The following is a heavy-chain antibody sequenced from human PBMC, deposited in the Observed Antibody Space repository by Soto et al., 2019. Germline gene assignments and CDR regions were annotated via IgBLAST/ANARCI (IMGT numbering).Heavy chain of an antibody. CDR2: IHYSGAT. CDR3: ARDPRSYYDSSGYFDF. Sequence: SETLSLTCTVSGGSISSGGYYWSWIRQHPGKGLEWIGYIHYSGATYYNPSLKSRVTISVDTSKNQFSLKLSSVTAADTAVYYCARDPRSYYDSSGYFDFWGQGTLVTVS. J-gene: IGHJ4*02. V-gene: IGHV4-31*03. CDR1: GGSISSGGYY. D-gene: IGHD3-22*01.